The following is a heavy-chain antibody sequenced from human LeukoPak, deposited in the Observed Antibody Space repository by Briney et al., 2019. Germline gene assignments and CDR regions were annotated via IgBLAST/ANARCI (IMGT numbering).Heavy chain of an antibody. Sequence: SETLSLTCAVSGGSVSGHYWDWIRQPPGKGLEWVGYIYASGGANYNPSLKSRVTISLDSSENRFSLKLTSVTAADTAVYYCAREAPGGSGWTYFDYWGQGSLVTVSS. CDR2: IYASGGA. V-gene: IGHV4-59*02. CDR1: GGSVSGHY. CDR3: AREAPGGSGWTYFDY. D-gene: IGHD6-19*01. J-gene: IGHJ4*02.